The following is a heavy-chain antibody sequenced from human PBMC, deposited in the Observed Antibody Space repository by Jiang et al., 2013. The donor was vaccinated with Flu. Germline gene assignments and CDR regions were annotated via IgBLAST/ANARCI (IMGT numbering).Heavy chain of an antibody. Sequence: EWMGIIYLDDSETKYSPSFQGQVTLSADKSITTAYLQWSSLKASDTAMYYCARGSGNSKAFDIWGQGTMVTVSS. D-gene: IGHD6-25*01. CDR2: IYLDDSET. V-gene: IGHV5-51*01. J-gene: IGHJ3*02. CDR3: ARGSGNSKAFDI.